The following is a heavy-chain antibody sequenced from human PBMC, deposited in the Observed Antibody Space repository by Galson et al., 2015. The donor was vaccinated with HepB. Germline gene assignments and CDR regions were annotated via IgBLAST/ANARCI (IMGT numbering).Heavy chain of an antibody. CDR3: ARSRDSSGYFYEGRYHFDY. CDR2: IDDSGST. V-gene: IGHV4-34*01. CDR1: GGAFSGNY. J-gene: IGHJ4*02. D-gene: IGHD3-22*01. Sequence: ETLSLTCAVYGGAFSGNYWSWIRQPPGKGLEWIGEIDDSGSTNYTPSLKSRVTISVDTSKNQFSLKLSSVTAADTAVYYCARSRDSSGYFYEGRYHFDYWGQGSLVSVSS.